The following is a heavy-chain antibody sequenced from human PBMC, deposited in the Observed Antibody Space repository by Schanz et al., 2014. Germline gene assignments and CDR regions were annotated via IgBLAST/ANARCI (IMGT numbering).Heavy chain of an antibody. CDR1: GFTFSDYW. J-gene: IGHJ5*01. V-gene: IGHV3-7*02. Sequence: EVQLVESGGGLVQPGGSLRLSCTASGFTFSDYWMSWVRQAPGKGPEWVANIKKDGSEKYYVDSVKGRFTISRDNAKNSLFLHMNSLRAEDTAVYYCAKQHIVRGVIYLNWFDSWGQGTLVTVSS. CDR2: IKKDGSEK. D-gene: IGHD3-10*01. CDR3: AKQHIVRGVIYLNWFDS.